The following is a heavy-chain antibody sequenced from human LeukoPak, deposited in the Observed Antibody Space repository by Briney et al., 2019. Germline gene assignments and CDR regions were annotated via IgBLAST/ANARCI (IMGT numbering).Heavy chain of an antibody. CDR1: GYTFTSNY. J-gene: IGHJ2*01. CDR3: ARSDHFEVAAKRDWYFDL. Sequence: ASVKVSCKAFGYTFTSNYMHWVRQAPGQGPEWMGVISPSGGSTTYAQKFQGRVTLTRDMSTSTVYMELSSLRSEDTAVYYCARSDHFEVAAKRDWYFDLWGRGTLVTVS. CDR2: ISPSGGST. V-gene: IGHV1-46*01. D-gene: IGHD2-15*01.